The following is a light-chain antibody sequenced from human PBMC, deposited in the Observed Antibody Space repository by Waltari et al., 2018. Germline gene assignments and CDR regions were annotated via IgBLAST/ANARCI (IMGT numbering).Light chain of an antibody. Sequence: QSVLIQPPSASGTPGQRVTISCSGSSSNIGSNYLCWYQQLPGAAPKLLVCRDNQRPSGVPDRVSASKFGTSASLAISGLRSEDEADYVCSTWDDSLSAWVFGGGTKLTVL. CDR1: SSNIGSNY. CDR3: STWDDSLSAWV. CDR2: RDN. V-gene: IGLV1-47*01. J-gene: IGLJ3*02.